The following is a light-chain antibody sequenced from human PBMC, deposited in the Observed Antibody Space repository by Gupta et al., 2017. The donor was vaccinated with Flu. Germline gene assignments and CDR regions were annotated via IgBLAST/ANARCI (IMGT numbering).Light chain of an antibody. CDR2: EVT. CDR1: SSDVGAYNY. V-gene: IGLV2-14*01. Sequence: QSALTQPASWPGSPGPSITISCPGTSSDVGAYNYVPWYQQHPGKAPKLMIYEVTNRPSGVSNHFSGSKSGNTASLTISGLQAEDEADYYCGSYTTSNTWVFGGGTKLTVL. CDR3: GSYTTSNTWV. J-gene: IGLJ3*02.